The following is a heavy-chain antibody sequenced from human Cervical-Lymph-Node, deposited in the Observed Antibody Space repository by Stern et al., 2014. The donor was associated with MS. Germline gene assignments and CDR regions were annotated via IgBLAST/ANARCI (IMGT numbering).Heavy chain of an antibody. CDR3: ATWGAGNSPPLFY. Sequence: QVQLVQSGSELKKPGASVKVSCKASGYTVTTYAMNWVRQAPGQGLEWMGWINTKTGNPTYAQAFTGRFAFSLDTSNNTAYLQISSLKAEDSAVYYCATWGAGNSPPLFYWGHGTLVTVSS. J-gene: IGHJ4*01. CDR2: INTKTGNP. D-gene: IGHD3-16*01. V-gene: IGHV7-4-1*02. CDR1: GYTVTTYA.